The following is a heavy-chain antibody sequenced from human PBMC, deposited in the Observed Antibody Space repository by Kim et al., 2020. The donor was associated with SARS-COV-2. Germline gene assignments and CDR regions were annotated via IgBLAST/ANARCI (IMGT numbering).Heavy chain of an antibody. D-gene: IGHD2-21*01. CDR2: TYYTGGT. J-gene: IGHJ3*02. V-gene: IGHV4-61*01. Sequence: SETLSLTCTVSGDSVSSGSYFWSWIRQSPGRGLEWIGYTYYTGGTNYNPSLKSRVTMSLDTSNNQLLLRLRSVTAADTAVYYCTRGTVVSATPDAVDIWG. CDR3: TRGTVVSATPDAVDI. CDR1: GDSVSSGSYF.